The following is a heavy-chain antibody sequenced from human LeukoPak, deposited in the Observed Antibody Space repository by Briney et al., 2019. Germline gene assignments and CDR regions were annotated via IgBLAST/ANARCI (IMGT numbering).Heavy chain of an antibody. Sequence: SETLSLTCAVYGGSFSGYYWSWIRQPPGKGLEWIGEINHSGSTNYNPSLKSRVTISVDTSKNQFSLKLSSVTAADTAVYYCAREDHSHYEYWGRGTLVTVSS. CDR1: GGSFSGYY. D-gene: IGHD4-11*01. CDR2: INHSGST. V-gene: IGHV4-34*01. CDR3: AREDHSHYEY. J-gene: IGHJ4*02.